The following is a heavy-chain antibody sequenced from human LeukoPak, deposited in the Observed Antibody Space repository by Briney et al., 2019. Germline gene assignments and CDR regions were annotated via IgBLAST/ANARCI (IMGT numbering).Heavy chain of an antibody. Sequence: PGGSLRLSCTASGFTFGDYAMSWFRQAPGKGLEWVSSSTSSGDVTFYADSVKGRFTISRDNSKNTLYLQMSRLRAEDTAVYYCAKDRPNYHESNGHYYRLNGDSWGQGTLVTVSS. V-gene: IGHV3-23*01. D-gene: IGHD3-22*01. CDR3: AKDRPNYHESNGHYYRLNGDS. CDR2: STSSGDVT. J-gene: IGHJ5*01. CDR1: GFTFGDYA.